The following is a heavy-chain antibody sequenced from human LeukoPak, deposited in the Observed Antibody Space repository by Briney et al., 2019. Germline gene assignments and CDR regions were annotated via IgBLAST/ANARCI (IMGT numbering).Heavy chain of an antibody. J-gene: IGHJ4*02. Sequence: SETLSLTCAVYSGSFSGYYWSWIRQPPGKGLEWIGEINHSGSTNYNPSLKSRVTISVDTSKNQFSLKLSSVTAADTAVYYCARGRIRSRVLGGTTFDYWGQGTLVTVSS. CDR1: SGSFSGYY. CDR3: ARGRIRSRVLGGTTFDY. V-gene: IGHV4-34*01. CDR2: INHSGST. D-gene: IGHD3-10*01.